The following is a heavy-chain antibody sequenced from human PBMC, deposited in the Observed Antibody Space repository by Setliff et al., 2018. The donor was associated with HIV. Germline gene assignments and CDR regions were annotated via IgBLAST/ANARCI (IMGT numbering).Heavy chain of an antibody. J-gene: IGHJ6*03. D-gene: IGHD3-3*01. CDR2: IIPIFGTT. CDR1: GGRFSNYG. Sequence: SVKVSCKASGGRFSNYGISWVRQAPGQGLEWMGGIIPIFGTTNYAQMFQGRVTMTADESTSTAYMELSSLRSEDTAVYYCARTAGGGFLTNYYYMDVWGKGTTVTVSS. CDR3: ARTAGGGFLTNYYYMDV. V-gene: IGHV1-69*13.